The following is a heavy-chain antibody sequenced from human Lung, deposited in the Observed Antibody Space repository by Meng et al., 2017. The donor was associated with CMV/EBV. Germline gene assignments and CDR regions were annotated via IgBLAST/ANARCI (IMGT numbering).Heavy chain of an antibody. J-gene: IGHJ3*02. CDR1: GFTFSTYV. CDR3: ARGRVSAAYDAFDI. V-gene: IGHV3-23*01. Sequence: SCAATGFTFSTYVMTWVRQAPGKGLEWVSSISGSSRGTYFADSVKGRFTTSRDNPKKMLYVQMNSLRVDDTAIYYCARGRVSAAYDAFDIWGQGTXV. CDR2: ISGSSRGT. D-gene: IGHD2-2*01.